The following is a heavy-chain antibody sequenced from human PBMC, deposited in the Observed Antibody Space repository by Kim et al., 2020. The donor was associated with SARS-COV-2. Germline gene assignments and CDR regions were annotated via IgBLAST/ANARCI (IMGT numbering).Heavy chain of an antibody. CDR3: ANIKRTGSPDDY. V-gene: IGHV3-23*01. Sequence: GGSLRLSCAAYGFNFGSFYMTWVRQAPGKGLDWVSTIGAGGGTTYYADSVKGRFTISRDNSKNTLYLQMSSLRADDTALYYCANIKRTGSPDDYWGQGTLVTVSS. J-gene: IGHJ4*02. CDR2: IGAGGGTT. CDR1: GFNFGSFY.